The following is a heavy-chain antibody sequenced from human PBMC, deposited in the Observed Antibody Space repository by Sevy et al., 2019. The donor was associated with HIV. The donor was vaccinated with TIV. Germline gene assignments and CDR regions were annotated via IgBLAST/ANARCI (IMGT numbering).Heavy chain of an antibody. CDR3: VREGVGGYSYGFDY. D-gene: IGHD5-18*01. CDR1: GFTFSIYW. CDR2: INSDGSST. Sequence: GGSLRLSCAASGFTFSIYWMHWVRHVPGKGLVWVSRINSDGSSTRYADSVKGRFTFSRDNAKNTLYLQMNSLRAEDTAVYYCVREGVGGYSYGFDYWGQGTLVTVS. V-gene: IGHV3-74*01. J-gene: IGHJ4*02.